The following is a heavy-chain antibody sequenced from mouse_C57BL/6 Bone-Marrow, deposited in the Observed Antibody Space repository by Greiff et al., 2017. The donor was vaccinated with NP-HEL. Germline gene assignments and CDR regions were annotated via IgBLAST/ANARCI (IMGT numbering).Heavy chain of an antibody. V-gene: IGHV14-4*01. Sequence: VQLQQSGAELVRPGASVKLSCTASGFNIKDDYMPWVKQRPEQGLEWIGWIDPENGDTEYASKFQGQATITADTSSNTAYLQRSSLASEDTAVYYCTTVVAWYFDVWGTGTTVTVSS. J-gene: IGHJ1*03. CDR1: GFNIKDDY. CDR2: IDPENGDT. D-gene: IGHD1-1*01. CDR3: TTVVAWYFDV.